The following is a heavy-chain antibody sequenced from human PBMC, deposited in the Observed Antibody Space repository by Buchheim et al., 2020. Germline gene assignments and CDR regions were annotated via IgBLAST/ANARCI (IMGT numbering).Heavy chain of an antibody. J-gene: IGHJ4*02. Sequence: QVQLQESGPGLVKPSETLSLTCTVTGGSIGSHNWNWIRQPPGKGLEWIGYISHSGSTNYNPSLKSRVTISLDMPKNQFSLRLNSVTAAETAVYYCARDGYYFDGSTYSGQPGFDYWGQGTL. CDR3: ARDGYYFDGSTYSGQPGFDY. D-gene: IGHD3-22*01. CDR2: ISHSGST. V-gene: IGHV4-59*11. CDR1: GGSIGSHN.